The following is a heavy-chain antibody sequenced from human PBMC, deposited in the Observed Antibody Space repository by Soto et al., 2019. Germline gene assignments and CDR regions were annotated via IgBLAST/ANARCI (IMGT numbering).Heavy chain of an antibody. D-gene: IGHD6-19*01. CDR2: IRVGGGDT. Sequence: EVRLLESGGGLAQPGGSLRLSCAASGFTFSSSAMNWVRQAPGKGLEWVSSIRVGGGDTFYADSVRGRFTVSRDISRSTLYLQMNSLRAEDTAIYYCAKCSVGTVRSSGWCNWFDPWGQGTLVTVSS. CDR3: AKCSVGTVRSSGWCNWFDP. J-gene: IGHJ5*02. CDR1: GFTFSSSA. V-gene: IGHV3-23*01.